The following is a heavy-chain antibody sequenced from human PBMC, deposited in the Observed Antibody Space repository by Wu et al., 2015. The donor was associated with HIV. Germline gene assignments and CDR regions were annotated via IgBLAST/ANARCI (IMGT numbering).Heavy chain of an antibody. CDR3: ARGRRITMVRGVIIEGLR. D-gene: IGHD3-10*01. Sequence: VQAGAGLGLRLKKPGASVKVSCKASGYTFTGYYMHWVRQAPGQGLEWMGWINPNSGGTNYAQKFQGRVTMTRDTSISTAYMELSRLRSDDTAVYYCARGRRITMVRGVIIEGLRWGQGTLVTVPS. CDR1: GYTFTGYY. J-gene: IGHJ4*02. V-gene: IGHV1-2*02. CDR2: INPNSGGT.